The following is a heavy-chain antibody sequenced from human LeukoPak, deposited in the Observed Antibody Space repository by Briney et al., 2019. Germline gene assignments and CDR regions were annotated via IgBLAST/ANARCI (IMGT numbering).Heavy chain of an antibody. CDR3: VKDANYYDSSGRFDS. V-gene: IGHV3-30*02. D-gene: IGHD3-22*01. J-gene: IGHJ4*02. CDR2: VRYDGGNK. Sequence: PGGSLRLSCAASGFIFGSFGMHWVRQAPGKGLEWVAFVRYDGGNKYYVDSVKGRFTISRDNSKNTVHLQMTSLRAEDTAVYYCVKDANYYDSSGRFDSWGQGTLVTVSS. CDR1: GFIFGSFG.